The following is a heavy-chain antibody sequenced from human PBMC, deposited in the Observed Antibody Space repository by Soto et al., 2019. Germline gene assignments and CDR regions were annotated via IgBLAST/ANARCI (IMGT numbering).Heavy chain of an antibody. CDR3: ARDCGRTKTWCMDV. CDR1: GGSISSGGYY. J-gene: IGHJ6*02. D-gene: IGHD1-7*01. CDR2: IYYSGST. V-gene: IGHV4-31*03. Sequence: SETLSLTCTVSGGSISSGGYYWSWIRQHPGKGLEWIGYIYYSGSTYYNPSLKSRVTISVDTSKNQFSLKLSSVTAADTAVYYCARDCGRTKTWCMDVWGQGTTVTVSS.